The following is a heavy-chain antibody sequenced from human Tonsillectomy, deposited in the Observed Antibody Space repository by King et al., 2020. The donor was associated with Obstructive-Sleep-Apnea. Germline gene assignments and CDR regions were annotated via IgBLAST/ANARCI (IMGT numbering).Heavy chain of an antibody. Sequence: VQLVESGGGLVQPGGSLRLSCAASGFTFSSYAMSWVRQAPGKGLEWVSAISGSGGSTYYADSVKGRLTISRDNSKNTLYLQMNSLRAEDTAVYYCAKDPAYYYGSGSPNWFDPWGQGTLVTVSS. D-gene: IGHD3-10*01. CDR1: GFTFSSYA. CDR3: AKDPAYYYGSGSPNWFDP. V-gene: IGHV3-23*04. J-gene: IGHJ5*02. CDR2: ISGSGGST.